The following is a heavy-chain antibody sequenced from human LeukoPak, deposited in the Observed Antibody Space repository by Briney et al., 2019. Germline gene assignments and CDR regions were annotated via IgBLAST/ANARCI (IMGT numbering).Heavy chain of an antibody. CDR1: GFTFSSYS. CDR2: ISYDGSNK. J-gene: IGHJ5*02. CDR3: ARENYCGGDCSWFDP. Sequence: PGGSLRLSCAASGFTFSSYSMNWVRQAPGEGLEWVAVISYDGSNKYYADSVKGRFTISRDNSKNTLYLQMNSLRAEDTAAYYCARENYCGGDCSWFDPWGQGTLVTVSS. V-gene: IGHV3-30*03. D-gene: IGHD2-21*02.